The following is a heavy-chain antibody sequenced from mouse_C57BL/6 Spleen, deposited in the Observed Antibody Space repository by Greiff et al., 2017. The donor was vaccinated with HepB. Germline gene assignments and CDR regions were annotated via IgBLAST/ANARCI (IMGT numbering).Heavy chain of an antibody. CDR2: INPNNGGT. D-gene: IGHD2-4*01. Sequence: VQLQQSGPELVKPGASVKISCKASGYTFTDYYMNWVKQSHGKSLEWIGDINPNNGGTSYNQKFKGKATLTVDKSSSTAYMELRSLTSEDSAVYYCANYDERFAYWGQGTLVTVSA. J-gene: IGHJ3*01. CDR3: ANYDERFAY. V-gene: IGHV1-26*01. CDR1: GYTFTDYY.